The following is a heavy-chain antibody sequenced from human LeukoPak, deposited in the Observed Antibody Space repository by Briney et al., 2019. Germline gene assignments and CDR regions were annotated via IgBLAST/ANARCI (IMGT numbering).Heavy chain of an antibody. V-gene: IGHV4-34*01. CDR2: INHSGST. J-gene: IGHJ4*02. CDR1: GGSFSGYY. CDR3: ARVGYCSSTSCYLFDY. Sequence: PSETLSLTCAVYGGSFSGYYWSWIRQPPGKGLEWIGEINHSGSTNYNPSLKSRVTISVDTSKNQFSLKLSSVTAADTAVYYCARVGYCSSTSCYLFDYWGQGTLVTVSS. D-gene: IGHD2-2*03.